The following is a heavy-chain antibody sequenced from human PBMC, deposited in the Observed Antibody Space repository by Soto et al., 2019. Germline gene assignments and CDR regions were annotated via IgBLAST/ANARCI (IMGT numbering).Heavy chain of an antibody. CDR1: GFTITSSA. D-gene: IGHD1-20*01. Sequence: EVQLLDSGGGLVQPGESLRLSCAASGFTITSSAMIWVRQAPGKGLEWVSTTGISGRTTYYADSVKGRFTVSRDDSKNTLDLQMSSLRAVDTAVYYCATVHNTSRSFDYWGQGTPVTVSS. CDR3: ATVHNTSRSFDY. CDR2: TGISGRTT. V-gene: IGHV3-23*01. J-gene: IGHJ4*02.